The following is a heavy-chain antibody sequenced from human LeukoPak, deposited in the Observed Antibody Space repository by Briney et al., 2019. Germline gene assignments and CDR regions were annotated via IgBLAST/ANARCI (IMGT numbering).Heavy chain of an antibody. J-gene: IGHJ6*03. CDR3: ASYSPAAAGTGASDYYYYMDV. CDR2: IYHSGST. V-gene: IGHV4-30-2*01. CDR1: GGSISSGGYY. D-gene: IGHD6-13*01. Sequence: SETLSLTCTVSGGSISSGGYYWSWIRQPPGKGLEWIGYIYHSGSTYYNPSLKSRVTISVDRSKNQFSLKLSSVTAADTAVYYCASYSPAAAGTGASDYYYYMDVWGKGTTVTVSS.